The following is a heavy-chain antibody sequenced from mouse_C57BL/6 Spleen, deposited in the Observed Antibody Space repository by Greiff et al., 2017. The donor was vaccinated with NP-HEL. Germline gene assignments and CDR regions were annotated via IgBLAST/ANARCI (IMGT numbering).Heavy chain of an antibody. V-gene: IGHV14-2*01. J-gene: IGHJ1*03. CDR3: ARELLRSYWYFDV. D-gene: IGHD1-1*01. CDR2: IDPEDGET. Sequence: VQLQQSGAELVKPGASVKLSCTASGFNINDYYMHWVKQRPEQGLEWIGRIDPEDGETKYAPNFQGKATITADTSSNTAYLQISRLTSDDTAVYYCARELLRSYWYFDVWGTGTTVTVSS. CDR1: GFNINDYY.